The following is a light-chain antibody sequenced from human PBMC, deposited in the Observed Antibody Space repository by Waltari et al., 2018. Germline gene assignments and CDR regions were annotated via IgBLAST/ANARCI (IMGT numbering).Light chain of an antibody. J-gene: IGKJ1*01. V-gene: IGKV3-20*01. CDR3: QHYVRLPVT. Sequence: EIVLTQSPRTLSLSPGERATLSCWASQSVGGALAWYQQKPGQAPRLLIYGASSRATGIPDRFSGSGSGTDFSLSISRLEPEDFAVYYCQHYVRLPVTFGQGTKVEIK. CDR1: QSVGGA. CDR2: GAS.